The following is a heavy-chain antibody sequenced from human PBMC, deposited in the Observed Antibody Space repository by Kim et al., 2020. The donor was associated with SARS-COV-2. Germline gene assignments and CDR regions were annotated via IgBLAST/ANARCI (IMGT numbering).Heavy chain of an antibody. V-gene: IGHV1-69*04. CDR2: IIPILGIA. D-gene: IGHD3-10*01. CDR3: ARGDPYYYGSGSYYSDY. J-gene: IGHJ4*01. CDR1: GGTFSSYA. Sequence: SVKVSCKASGGTFSSYAISWVRQAPGQGLEWMGRIIPILGIANYAQKFQGRVTITADKSTSTAYMELSSLRSEDTAVYYCARGDPYYYGSGSYYSDYWG.